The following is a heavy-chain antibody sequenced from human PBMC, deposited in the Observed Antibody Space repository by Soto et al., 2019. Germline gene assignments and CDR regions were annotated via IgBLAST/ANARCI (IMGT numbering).Heavy chain of an antibody. J-gene: IGHJ4*02. Sequence: PGGSLRLSCAASGFSFTSSSMNWLRQAPGKGLEWVSYISPSSSTMYYADSVKGRFTISRDNAKNSLYLEVSSLRVEDTAVYFCARHGCSSPSCSFDYWGQGIMVTVSS. CDR3: ARHGCSSPSCSFDY. D-gene: IGHD2-2*01. CDR1: GFSFTSSS. V-gene: IGHV3-48*01. CDR2: ISPSSSTM.